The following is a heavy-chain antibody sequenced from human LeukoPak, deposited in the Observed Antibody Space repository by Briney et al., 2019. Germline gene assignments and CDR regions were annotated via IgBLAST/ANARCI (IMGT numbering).Heavy chain of an antibody. V-gene: IGHV4-59*08. CDR2: IYYSGST. D-gene: IGHD5-18*01. J-gene: IGHJ4*02. Sequence: SETLSLTCTVSGGSISSYYWSWLREPPGKGLVWIGYIYYSGSTNYNPSLKSRVTISVDTSRNQFSLKLSSVPAADTAVYYCASGYSYGYSVYWGQGTLVTVSS. CDR1: GGSISSYY. CDR3: ASGYSYGYSVY.